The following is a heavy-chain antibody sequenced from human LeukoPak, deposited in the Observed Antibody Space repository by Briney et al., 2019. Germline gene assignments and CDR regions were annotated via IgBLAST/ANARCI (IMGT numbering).Heavy chain of an antibody. CDR2: INTDGSST. V-gene: IGHV3-74*01. D-gene: IGHD3-9*01. CDR1: GFTFSSYW. J-gene: IGHJ6*02. Sequence: PGGSLRLSCAASGFTFSSYWMHWVRQAPGKGLVWVSRINTDGSSTNYADSVKGRFTISRDNSKNTLYLQMNSLRAEDTAVYYCARDRDDILTYIYYYYGMDVWGQGTTVTVSS. CDR3: ARDRDDILTYIYYYYGMDV.